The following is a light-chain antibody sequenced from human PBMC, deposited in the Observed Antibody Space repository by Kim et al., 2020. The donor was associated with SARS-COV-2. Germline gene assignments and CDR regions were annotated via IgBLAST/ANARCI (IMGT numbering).Light chain of an antibody. Sequence: LGQKIRSAGHGDSLRIYSATWSQQKPGQAPALLIYDKTHRPSGIPDRFSGSSSGNTASLTITEAQAEDEADYYCGSRASNAEHQWVFGGGTQLTVL. CDR1: SLRIYS. CDR2: DKT. V-gene: IGLV3-19*01. J-gene: IGLJ3*02. CDR3: GSRASNAEHQWV.